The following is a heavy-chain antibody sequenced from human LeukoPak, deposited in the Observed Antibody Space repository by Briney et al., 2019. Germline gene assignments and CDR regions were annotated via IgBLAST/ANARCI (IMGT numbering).Heavy chain of an antibody. CDR2: IYYSGST. CDR1: GGSISSSSYY. J-gene: IGHJ4*02. D-gene: IGHD5-24*01. V-gene: IGHV4-39*07. Sequence: SETLSLTCTVSGGSISSSSYYWGWIRQPPGKGLEWIGSIYYSGSTYYNPSLKSRVTIPVDTSKNQFSLKLSSVTAADTAVYYCARDRGDGYNSEGEFDYWGQGTLVTVSS. CDR3: ARDRGDGYNSEGEFDY.